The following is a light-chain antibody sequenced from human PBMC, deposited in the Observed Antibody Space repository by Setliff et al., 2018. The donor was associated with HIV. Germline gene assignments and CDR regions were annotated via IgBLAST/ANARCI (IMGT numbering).Light chain of an antibody. V-gene: IGLV1-40*01. CDR2: GNT. Sequence: QSVLTQTPSVSGAPGQTVTVSCTGSSSNIGAGYEVHWYQHLPGTAPKLVIYGNTNRPSGVTDRFSGSTSGTSASLTISGLQAEDEADYYCSSYSSISTQIFGTGTKVTVL. CDR3: SSYSSISTQI. J-gene: IGLJ1*01. CDR1: SSNIGAGYE.